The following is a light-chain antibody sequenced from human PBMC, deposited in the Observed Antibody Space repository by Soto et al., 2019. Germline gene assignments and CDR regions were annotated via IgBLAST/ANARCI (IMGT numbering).Light chain of an antibody. Sequence: DIVMTQSPDSLAVSLGERATINYKSSQSVLYSSNNKNYLAWYQQKPGQPPKLLIYWASTRESGVPDRFSGSGSGTDFTLTISSLQAEDVAVYYCQQYYSTPGLTFGGGTKVEIK. CDR3: QQYYSTPGLT. V-gene: IGKV4-1*01. CDR1: QSVLYSSNNKNY. CDR2: WAS. J-gene: IGKJ4*01.